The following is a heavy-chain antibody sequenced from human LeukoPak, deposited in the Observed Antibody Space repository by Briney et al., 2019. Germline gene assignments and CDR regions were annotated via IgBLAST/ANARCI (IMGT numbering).Heavy chain of an antibody. CDR2: MNPNSGNT. CDR3: ARAGLRDGYNLLNY. Sequence: ASVKVSCKASGYTFTSYDINWVRQATGQGLEWMGWMNPNSGNTGYAQKFQGRVTMTRNTSISTAYMELSSLRSEDTAVYYCARAGLRDGYNLLNYWGQGTLVTVSS. CDR1: GYTFTSYD. J-gene: IGHJ4*02. D-gene: IGHD5-24*01. V-gene: IGHV1-8*01.